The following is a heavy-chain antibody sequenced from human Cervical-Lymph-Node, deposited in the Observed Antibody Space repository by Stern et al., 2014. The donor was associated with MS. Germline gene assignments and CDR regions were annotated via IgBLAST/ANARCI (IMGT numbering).Heavy chain of an antibody. J-gene: IGHJ6*02. D-gene: IGHD1-1*01. CDR2: IYYSGAT. CDR3: ARELSGMYGMDV. V-gene: IGHV4-31*03. CDR1: GGSINNGDYY. Sequence: QEQLQESGPGLVKPSQTLSLTCTVSGGSINNGDYYWSWVRQHPGKGLEWLGYIYYSGATYYNPSLKGRLTISVDTSKRHFSLKLTPVTAADTAVYYCARELSGMYGMDVWGQGTTVTVSS.